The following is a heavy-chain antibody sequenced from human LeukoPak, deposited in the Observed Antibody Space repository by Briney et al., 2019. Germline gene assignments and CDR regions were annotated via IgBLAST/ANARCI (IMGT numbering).Heavy chain of an antibody. V-gene: IGHV3-23*01. CDR3: AKDYYYDSSGYSFDY. Sequence: PGGSLRLSCAASVFTFSSYAMSWVRQAPGKGLEWVSAISGSGGSTYYADSVKGRFTISRDNSKNTLYLQMNSLRAEDTAVYYCAKDYYYDSSGYSFDYWGQGTLVTVSS. CDR2: ISGSGGST. J-gene: IGHJ4*02. CDR1: VFTFSSYA. D-gene: IGHD3-22*01.